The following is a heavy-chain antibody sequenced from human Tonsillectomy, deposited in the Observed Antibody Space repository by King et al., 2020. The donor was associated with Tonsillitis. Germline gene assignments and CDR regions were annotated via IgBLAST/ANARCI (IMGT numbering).Heavy chain of an antibody. D-gene: IGHD3-3*01. CDR1: GYSFTSYW. CDR2: IYPGDSDT. CDR3: AGSPYDFWSGYRPYYFDY. V-gene: IGHV5-51*01. Sequence: QLVQSGAEVKKPGESLKISCKGSGYSFTSYWIGWVRQMPGKGLAWMGIIYPGDSDTRYSPSFQGQVTISADKSISTAYLQWSSLKASDTAMYYCAGSPYDFWSGYRPYYFDYWGQGTLVTVSS. J-gene: IGHJ4*02.